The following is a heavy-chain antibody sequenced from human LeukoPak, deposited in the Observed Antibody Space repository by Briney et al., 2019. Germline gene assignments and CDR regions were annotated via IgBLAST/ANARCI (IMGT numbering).Heavy chain of an antibody. D-gene: IGHD5-24*01. CDR3: ASGRRDGYNWGFDC. CDR2: IIPIFGTA. CDR1: GGTFSSYT. J-gene: IGHJ4*02. Sequence: SVKVSCKASGGTFSSYTISWVRQAPGQGLEWMGGIIPIFGTANYAQKFQGRVTITADESTSTAYMELSSLRSEDTAVYYCASGRRDGYNWGFDCWGQGTLVTVSS. V-gene: IGHV1-69*13.